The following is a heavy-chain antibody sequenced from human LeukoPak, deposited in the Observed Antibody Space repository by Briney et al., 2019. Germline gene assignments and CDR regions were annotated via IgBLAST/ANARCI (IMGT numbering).Heavy chain of an antibody. J-gene: IGHJ4*02. CDR1: GGTFSSYG. CDR3: ARGRRYGDTAMTVDY. V-gene: IGHV1-69*05. Sequence: ASVKVSCKASGGTFSSYGISWVRQAPGQGLEWMGGIIPIFGTANCAQKFQGRVTLTTDESTSTAYMELSSLRSDDTAVYYCARGRRYGDTAMTVDYWGQGTQVTVSS. CDR2: IIPIFGTA. D-gene: IGHD5-18*01.